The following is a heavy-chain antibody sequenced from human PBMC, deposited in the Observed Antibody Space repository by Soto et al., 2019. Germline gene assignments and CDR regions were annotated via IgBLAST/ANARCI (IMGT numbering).Heavy chain of an antibody. CDR3: AKELQRHFDFHY. CDR1: GLTINNYA. CDR2: ISGNGDT. J-gene: IGHJ4*02. V-gene: IGHV3-23*01. D-gene: IGHD1-1*01. Sequence: DVQLLESGGGSVQPGGSLRLSCEASGLTINNYAMSWVRQAPGAGREWVSSISGNGDTYYADSVKGRFTISRDTSKNTLSLQMTTLRAEDTAVYYCAKELQRHFDFHYRGQGTLVIV.